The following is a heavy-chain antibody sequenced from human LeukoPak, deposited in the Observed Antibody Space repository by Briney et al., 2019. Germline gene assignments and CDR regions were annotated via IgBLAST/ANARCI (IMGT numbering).Heavy chain of an antibody. CDR1: GFTFSSYW. V-gene: IGHV3-7*01. CDR2: IKQDGSEK. CDR3: ARETEDYDFWSGYLY. Sequence: GGSLRLSCAASGFTFSSYWMSWVCQPPGKGLEWVANIKQDGSEKYYVDSVKGRFTISRDNAKNSLYLQMNSLRAEDTAVYYCARETEDYDFWSGYLYWGQGTLVTVSS. D-gene: IGHD3-3*01. J-gene: IGHJ4*02.